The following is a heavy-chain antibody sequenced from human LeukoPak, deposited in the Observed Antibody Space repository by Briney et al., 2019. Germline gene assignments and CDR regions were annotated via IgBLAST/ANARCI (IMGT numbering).Heavy chain of an antibody. V-gene: IGHV3-30*04. CDR1: RVSLSGYA. CDR3: ARELSYSSSSGY. J-gene: IGHJ4*02. D-gene: IGHD6-6*01. CDR2: ISHDGRHA. Sequence: GGSLRLSCAASRVSLSGYALHWVRQAPNKGLEWVAVISHDGRHAYYADSVRGRFTISRDNSMNTFYLQMNSLRAEDTAVYYCARELSYSSSSGYWGQGTLVTVSS.